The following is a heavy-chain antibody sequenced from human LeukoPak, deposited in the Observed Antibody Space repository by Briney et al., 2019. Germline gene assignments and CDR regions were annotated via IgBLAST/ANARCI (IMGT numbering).Heavy chain of an antibody. Sequence: GGSLRLSCAASGLTFSSYSMNWVRQAPGKGLEWVSYISSSSSTIYYADSVKGRFTISRDNAKNSLYLQMNSLRDEDTAVYYCARQYQRSGSYYRYWGQGTLVTVSS. CDR1: GLTFSSYS. CDR3: ARQYQRSGSYYRY. CDR2: ISSSSSTI. V-gene: IGHV3-48*02. J-gene: IGHJ4*02. D-gene: IGHD1-26*01.